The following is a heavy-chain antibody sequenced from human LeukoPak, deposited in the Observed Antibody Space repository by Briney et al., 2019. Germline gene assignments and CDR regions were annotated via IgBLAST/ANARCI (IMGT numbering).Heavy chain of an antibody. CDR1: RFSFSLYN. D-gene: IGHD2-21*01. CDR3: ANPILWFPE. J-gene: IGHJ4*02. Sequence: GGSLRLSCAASRFSFSLYNMSWVRQAPGKGLEWVSAISGSGGSTYYADSVKGRFTISRDNSKNTLYLQMNSLRAEDTAVYYCANPILWFPEGGQGTLVTVSS. CDR2: ISGSGGST. V-gene: IGHV3-23*01.